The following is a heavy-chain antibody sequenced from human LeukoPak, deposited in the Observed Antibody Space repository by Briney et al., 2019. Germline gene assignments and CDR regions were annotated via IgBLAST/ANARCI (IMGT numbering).Heavy chain of an antibody. V-gene: IGHV3-23*01. Sequence: GGSLRLSCAASGFTFSNYGMSWVRQAPGKGLEWVSAISGSGGNTYYADSVKGRFTISRDNSKNTLYLQMNSLRAEDTAVYYCARGEIFGVVIIPFDYWGQGTLVTVSS. D-gene: IGHD3-3*01. CDR1: GFTFSNYG. CDR2: ISGSGGNT. CDR3: ARGEIFGVVIIPFDY. J-gene: IGHJ4*02.